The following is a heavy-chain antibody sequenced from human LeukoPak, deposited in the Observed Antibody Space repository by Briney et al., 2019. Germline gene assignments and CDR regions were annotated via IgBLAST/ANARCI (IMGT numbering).Heavy chain of an antibody. V-gene: IGHV3-30*18. CDR1: GFTFSNAW. Sequence: PGGSLRLSCAASGFTFSNAWMSWVRQAPGKGLEWVAVISYDGSNKYYADSVKGRFTISRDSSKNTLYLQMNSLRAEDTAVYYCAKDLGATEDWGQGTLVTVSS. CDR2: ISYDGSNK. CDR3: AKDLGATED. J-gene: IGHJ4*02. D-gene: IGHD1-26*01.